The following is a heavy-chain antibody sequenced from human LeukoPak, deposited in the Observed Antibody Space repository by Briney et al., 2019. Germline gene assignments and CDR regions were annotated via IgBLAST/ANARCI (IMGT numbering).Heavy chain of an antibody. D-gene: IGHD6-13*01. V-gene: IGHV1-8*03. CDR1: GYTFTSYD. CDR2: MNPNSGNT. Sequence: GASVKVSCKASGYTFTSYDINWVRQATGQGLEWMGWMNPNSGNTGYAQKFQGRVTITRNMSTSTVYMELSSLRSEDTAVYYCARIAAAGTAYWGQGTLVTVSS. J-gene: IGHJ4*02. CDR3: ARIAAAGTAY.